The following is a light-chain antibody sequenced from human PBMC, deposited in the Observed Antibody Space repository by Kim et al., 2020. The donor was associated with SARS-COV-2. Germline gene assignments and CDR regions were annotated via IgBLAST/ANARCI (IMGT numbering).Light chain of an antibody. J-gene: IGKJ4*02. CDR2: GAS. CDR3: QQYHDWPPAT. V-gene: IGKV3-15*01. CDR1: QSVRSN. Sequence: EIVMTQSPGTLSVSPGERATLSCRASQSVRSNLAWYQQKPGQAPRLLIYGASSRATDIPVRFSGSGSGTEFTLTISSLQAEDSAVYYCQQYHDWPPATFGRGTKLEIK.